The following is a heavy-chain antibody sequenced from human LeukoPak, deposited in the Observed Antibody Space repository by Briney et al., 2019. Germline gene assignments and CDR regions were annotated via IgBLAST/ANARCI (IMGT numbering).Heavy chain of an antibody. CDR1: GFTFSSYA. V-gene: IGHV3-23*01. D-gene: IGHD6-19*01. J-gene: IGHJ4*02. CDR2: TSGDEDST. CDR3: TIDLMTGFSSGWHFAS. Sequence: PGGSLRLSCAASGFTFSSYAMSWVSQAPGKGLEWLAVTSGDEDSTHYADSVRGHFVISTDNSKHTSFLHMNSLRAEDTAVYYCTIDLMTGFSSGWHFASWGQGTLVAVSS.